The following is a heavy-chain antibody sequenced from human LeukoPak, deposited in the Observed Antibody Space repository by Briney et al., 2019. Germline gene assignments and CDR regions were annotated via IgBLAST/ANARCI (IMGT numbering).Heavy chain of an antibody. CDR2: IYYSGST. Sequence: PSETLSLTCTVSGGSISSSSYYWGWIRQPPGKGLEWIGSIYYSGSTYYNPSLKSRVTISVDTSKNQFSLKLSSVTAADTAVYYCARSSLIQLAYCGGDCYPVAFDIWGQGTKVTVSS. J-gene: IGHJ3*02. CDR1: GGSISSSSYY. CDR3: ARSSLIQLAYCGGDCYPVAFDI. D-gene: IGHD2-21*02. V-gene: IGHV4-39*07.